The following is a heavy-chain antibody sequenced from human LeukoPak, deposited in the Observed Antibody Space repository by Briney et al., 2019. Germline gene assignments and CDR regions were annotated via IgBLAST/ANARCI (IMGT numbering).Heavy chain of an antibody. CDR2: VSGSGGST. D-gene: IGHD3-10*01. V-gene: IGHV3-23*01. J-gene: IGHJ6*02. CDR1: GFAFSSYA. Sequence: GGSLRLSCAASGFAFSSYAMSWVRQAPGKGLEYVSAVSGSGGSTYCADSVKGRFTISRDNAKNSLYLQMNSLRAEDTAVYYCARLWFGEYYYYDGMDVWGQGTTVTVSS. CDR3: ARLWFGEYYYYDGMDV.